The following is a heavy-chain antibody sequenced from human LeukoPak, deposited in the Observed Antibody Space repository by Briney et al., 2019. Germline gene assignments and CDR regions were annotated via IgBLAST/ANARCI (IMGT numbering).Heavy chain of an antibody. CDR2: IYTSGST. V-gene: IGHV4-61*02. CDR3: ASCRDGYNFDY. CDR1: GGSISSGSYY. J-gene: IGHJ4*02. D-gene: IGHD5-24*01. Sequence: SETLSLTCTVSGGSISSGSYYWSWIRQPAGKGLGWIGRIYTSGSTNYNPSLKSRVTISVDTSKNQFSLKLSSVTPADTAVYYCASCRDGYNFDYWGQGTLVTVSS.